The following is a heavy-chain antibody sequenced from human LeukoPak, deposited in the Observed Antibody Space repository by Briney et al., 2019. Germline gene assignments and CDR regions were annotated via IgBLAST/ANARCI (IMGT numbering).Heavy chain of an antibody. CDR3: ARRDIVVVVSASDY. CDR1: GFTFGVYA. Sequence: GGSLRLSCTASGFTFGVYAMSWVRQAPGKGLEWVTGITASGDNTYYSDCVKGRFTMSRDNSKNTVYLQINSLRVDDTAVYYCARRDIVVVVSASDYWGQGTLVTVSS. J-gene: IGHJ4*02. V-gene: IGHV3-23*01. D-gene: IGHD2-15*01. CDR2: ITASGDNT.